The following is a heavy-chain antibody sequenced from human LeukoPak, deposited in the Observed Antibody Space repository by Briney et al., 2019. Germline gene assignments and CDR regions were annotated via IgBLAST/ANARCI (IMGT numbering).Heavy chain of an antibody. J-gene: IGHJ4*02. CDR3: ARENRALGDF. CDR1: GFSFNIYT. CDR2: ISSASSII. D-gene: IGHD3-16*01. Sequence: GGSLRLSCAASGFSFNIYTMNWVRQAPGKGLEWVSYISSASSIIYYADSVKGRFTISRDNAKNSLYLQMNSLRDEDTAIYYCARENRALGDFWGQGTLVTVSS. V-gene: IGHV3-48*02.